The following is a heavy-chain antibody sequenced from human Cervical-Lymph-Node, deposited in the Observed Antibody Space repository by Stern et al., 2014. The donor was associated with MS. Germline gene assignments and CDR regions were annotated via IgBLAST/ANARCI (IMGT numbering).Heavy chain of an antibody. Sequence: VQLVESGAEVKKPGSSVKVSCKTSEDTFNNYAISWVRPAPGQGLEWMGALIATIGTGNYAQKFQGRLTITADEATSTVYMELSSLRSEDTAVYYCARDLYCNDTNCSSWGQGTLVTVSS. V-gene: IGHV1-69*01. CDR3: ARDLYCNDTNCSS. D-gene: IGHD2-2*01. J-gene: IGHJ4*02. CDR2: LIATIGTG. CDR1: EDTFNNYA.